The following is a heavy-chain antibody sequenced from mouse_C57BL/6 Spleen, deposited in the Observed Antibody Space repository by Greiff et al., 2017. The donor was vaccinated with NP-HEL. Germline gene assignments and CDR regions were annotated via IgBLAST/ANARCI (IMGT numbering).Heavy chain of an antibody. CDR1: GYTFTSYW. V-gene: IGHV1-74*01. CDR2: IHPSDSDT. Sequence: QVQLQQPGAELVKPGASVKVSCKASGYTFTSYWMHWVKQRPGQGLEWIGRIHPSDSDTNYNQKFKGKATLTVDKSSSTAYMQLSSLTSEASAVYYCAIEEGLRRVYDVWGTGTTVTVSS. J-gene: IGHJ1*03. CDR3: AIEEGLRRVYDV. D-gene: IGHD2-4*01.